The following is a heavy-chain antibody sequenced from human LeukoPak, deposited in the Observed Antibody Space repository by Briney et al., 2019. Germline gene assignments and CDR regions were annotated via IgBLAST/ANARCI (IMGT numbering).Heavy chain of an antibody. V-gene: IGHV4-31*03. D-gene: IGHD3-10*01. J-gene: IGHJ4*02. CDR2: IYYSGST. Sequence: SETLSLTCTVSGGSISSGGYYWSWIRQHPGKGLEWIGYIYYSGSTYYNPSLKSRVTISVDTFKNQFSLKLSSVTAADTAVYYCATGTVRGSYYIGYWGQGTLVTVSS. CDR1: GGSISSGGYY. CDR3: ATGTVRGSYYIGY.